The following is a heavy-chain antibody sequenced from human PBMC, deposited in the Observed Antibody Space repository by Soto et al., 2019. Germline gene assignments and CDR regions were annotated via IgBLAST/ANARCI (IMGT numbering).Heavy chain of an antibody. V-gene: IGHV1-69*01. J-gene: IGHJ6*02. CDR2: IIPIFGTA. CDR1: GGTFSSYA. D-gene: IGHD2-15*01. CDR3: ARSGSGGYCSDCSCARHYYYGMDV. Sequence: QVQLVQSGAEVKKPGSSVKVSCKASGGTFSSYAISWVRQAPGQGLEWMGGIIPIFGTANYAQKFQGRVTSTADESTSTAYLELSSLRSDDTAVYYCARSGSGGYCSDCSCARHYYYGMDVWGQGTTVTVSS.